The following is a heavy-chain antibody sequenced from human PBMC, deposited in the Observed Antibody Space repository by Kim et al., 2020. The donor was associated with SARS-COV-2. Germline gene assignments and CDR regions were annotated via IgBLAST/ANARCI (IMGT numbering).Heavy chain of an antibody. CDR3: ARRGSYYGSGSRDY. Sequence: SETLSLTCTVSGGSISSSSYYWGWIRQPPGKGLEWIGSIYYSGSTYYNPSLKSRVTISVDTSKNQFSLKLSSVTAADTAVYYCARRGSYYGSGSRDYWGQGTLVTVSS. D-gene: IGHD3-10*01. J-gene: IGHJ4*02. V-gene: IGHV4-39*01. CDR1: GGSISSSSYY. CDR2: IYYSGST.